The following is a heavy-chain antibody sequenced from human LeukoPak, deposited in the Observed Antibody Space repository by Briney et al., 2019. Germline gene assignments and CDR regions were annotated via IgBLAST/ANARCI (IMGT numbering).Heavy chain of an antibody. V-gene: IGHV3-21*01. D-gene: IGHD3-22*01. CDR1: GFTFSGYS. CDR2: IRNSNTYI. J-gene: IGHJ6*04. CDR3: ARKFSGSSGLCMDV. Sequence: GGSLRLSCAASGFTFSGYSMSWVRQAPGKGLEWVSSIRNSNTYIYYADSVKGRFTISRDNAKNSLYLQMNSLRVDDTAVYYCARKFSGSSGLCMDVWGKGTTVTVSS.